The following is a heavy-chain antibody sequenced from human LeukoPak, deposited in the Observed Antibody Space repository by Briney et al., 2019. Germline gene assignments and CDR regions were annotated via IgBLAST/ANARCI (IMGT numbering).Heavy chain of an antibody. CDR3: ARDQHKFDY. Sequence: ASVKVSCKASGYIFTNFDITWVRQAPGQGLECMGWISTYNGNTDYAQKLQGRVTMTTDTSTSTAYMELRSLTSDDTAMYYCARDQHKFDYWGQGTLVTVSS. J-gene: IGHJ4*02. CDR2: ISTYNGNT. V-gene: IGHV1-18*01. CDR1: GYIFTNFD.